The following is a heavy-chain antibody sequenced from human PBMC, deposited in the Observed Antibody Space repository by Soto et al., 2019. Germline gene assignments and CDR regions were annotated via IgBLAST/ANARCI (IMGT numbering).Heavy chain of an antibody. CDR1: GFTFSSYS. CDR2: ISSSSSTI. V-gene: IGHV3-48*02. D-gene: IGHD3-3*01. CDR3: AREGFLEWLSYGMDV. J-gene: IGHJ6*02. Sequence: EVQLVESGGGLVQPGGSLRLSCAASGFTFSSYSMNWVRQAPGKGLEWVSYISSSSSTIYYADSVKGRFTISRDNAKNSLYLQMNSLRDEDTAVYYCAREGFLEWLSYGMDVWGQGTTVTVSS.